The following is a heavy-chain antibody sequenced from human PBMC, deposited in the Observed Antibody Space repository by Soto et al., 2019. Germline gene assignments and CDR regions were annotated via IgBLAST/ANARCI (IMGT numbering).Heavy chain of an antibody. D-gene: IGHD2-2*01. CDR1: GYSFTTYW. Sequence: GESLKISCEGSGYSFTTYWIGWVRQMPGKGLEWMGSIYPGDSDTRYSPAFQGQVTISADKSISTAYLQWNSLKASDTAMYFCARNKGYCSSISCYGMDVWGQGTTVTVSS. J-gene: IGHJ6*02. CDR2: IYPGDSDT. V-gene: IGHV5-51*01. CDR3: ARNKGYCSSISCYGMDV.